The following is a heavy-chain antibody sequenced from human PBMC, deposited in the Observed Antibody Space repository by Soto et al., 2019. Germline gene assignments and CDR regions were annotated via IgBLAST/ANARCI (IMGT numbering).Heavy chain of an antibody. CDR1: GFTFSSYS. CDR2: ISSSSSYI. D-gene: IGHD3-22*01. CDR3: ARDGDYYDSSGYTN. V-gene: IGHV3-21*01. J-gene: IGHJ4*02. Sequence: GGSLRLSCAASGFTFSSYSMKWVRQAPGKGLEWVSSISSSSSYIYYADSVKGRFTISRDNAKNSLYLQMNSLRAEDTAVYYCARDGDYYDSSGYTNWGQGTLVTVSS.